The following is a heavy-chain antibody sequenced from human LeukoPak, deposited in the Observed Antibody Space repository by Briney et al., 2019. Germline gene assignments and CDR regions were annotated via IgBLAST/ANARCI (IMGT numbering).Heavy chain of an antibody. CDR1: GYTLTELS. V-gene: IGHV1-24*01. Sequence: ASVKVSCKVSGYTLTELSMHWVRQAPGKGLEWMGGFDPEDGETIYAQKFQGRVTMTTDTSTSTAYMELRSLRSDDTAVYYCARAPYYYDSSGYRPPFHWGQGTLVTVSS. D-gene: IGHD3-22*01. J-gene: IGHJ4*02. CDR2: FDPEDGET. CDR3: ARAPYYYDSSGYRPPFH.